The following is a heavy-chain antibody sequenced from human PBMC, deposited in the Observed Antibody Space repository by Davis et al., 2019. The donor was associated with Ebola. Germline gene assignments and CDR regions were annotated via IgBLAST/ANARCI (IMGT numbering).Heavy chain of an antibody. Sequence: SETLSLTCNVSGGSISSHYWSWIRQPPGKGLEWIGYIYYTASTKYHPSLESRVTISVDTSKSQFSLKLRSVTAADTAVYYCARGLTVSRFDPWGQGALVTVSS. CDR2: IYYTAST. V-gene: IGHV4-59*11. J-gene: IGHJ5*02. D-gene: IGHD4-17*01. CDR3: ARGLTVSRFDP. CDR1: GGSISSHY.